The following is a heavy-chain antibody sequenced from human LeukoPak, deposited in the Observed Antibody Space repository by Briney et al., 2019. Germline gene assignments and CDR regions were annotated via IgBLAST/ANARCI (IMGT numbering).Heavy chain of an antibody. CDR2: IYYTGST. J-gene: IGHJ4*02. CDR3: ARGLDTAMAYNDC. CDR1: GGSISGYY. V-gene: IGHV4-59*01. D-gene: IGHD5-18*01. Sequence: SETLSLTCTVSGGSISGYYLSWIRQPPGKGLEWIGYIYYTGSTNYNPSLKSRVTISVDTSKNQLSLKLTSVTAADTAVYYCARGLDTAMAYNDCWGQGTLVTVSS.